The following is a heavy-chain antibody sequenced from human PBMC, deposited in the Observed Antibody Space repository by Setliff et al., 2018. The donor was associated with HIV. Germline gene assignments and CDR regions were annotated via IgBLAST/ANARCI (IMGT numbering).Heavy chain of an antibody. CDR3: ARVPSPFVQEGYFDD. J-gene: IGHJ4*01. V-gene: IGHV1-69*05. CDR1: GGTFSDYA. D-gene: IGHD3-3*01. Sequence: SVKVSCKVSGGTFSDYAVTWVRRAPGQGLEWMGGAIPVFGTGNYAQKFQGRVTITTDESTRTAYMELRSLRSEDTAVYYCARVPSPFVQEGYFDDWGQGTLVTVS. CDR2: AIPVFGTG.